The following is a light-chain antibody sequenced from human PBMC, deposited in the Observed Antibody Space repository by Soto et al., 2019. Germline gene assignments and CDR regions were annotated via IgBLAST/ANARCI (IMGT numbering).Light chain of an antibody. CDR2: DAS. CDR1: QGISNY. CDR3: EKYNGAPYT. Sequence: DIQMTQSPSSLSASVGDRVTITCRASQGISNYLAWYQQRPGKVPKLLIYDASTLQSGVPSRFSGSGSGTDFTLTISSLQPEDVATYYCEKYNGAPYTFGQGTKLEIK. J-gene: IGKJ2*01. V-gene: IGKV1-27*01.